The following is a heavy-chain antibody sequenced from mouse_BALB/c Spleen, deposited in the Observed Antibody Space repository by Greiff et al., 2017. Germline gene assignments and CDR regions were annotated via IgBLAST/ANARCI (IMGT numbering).Heavy chain of an antibody. D-gene: IGHD1-1*01. CDR1: GYTFTDYA. Sequence: VQLQQSGAELVRPGVSVKISCKGSGYTFTDYAMHWVKQSHAKSLEWIGVISTYYGDASYNQKFKGKATMTVDKSSSTAYMELARLTSEESAIYNCARSRDYGSSPPDDWGQGTTLTVSS. V-gene: IGHV1S137*01. CDR3: ARSRDYGSSPPDD. J-gene: IGHJ2*01. CDR2: ISTYYGDA.